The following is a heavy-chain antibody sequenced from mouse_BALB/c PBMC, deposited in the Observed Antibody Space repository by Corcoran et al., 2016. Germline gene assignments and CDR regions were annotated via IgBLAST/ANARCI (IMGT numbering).Heavy chain of an antibody. CDR1: GYTFTSYV. CDR2: INPYNDGT. V-gene: IGHV1S136*01. Sequence: EVQLQQSGPELVKPGASVKMSCKASGYTFTSYVMHWVKQKPGQGLEWIGYINPYNDGTKYNEKFKGKATLPSDKSSSTAYMELSSLTSEDSAVYYCSRSGGLLPYLYCDVWGAGTTVTVSS. J-gene: IGHJ1*01. D-gene: IGHD2-3*01. CDR3: SRSGGLLPYLYCDV.